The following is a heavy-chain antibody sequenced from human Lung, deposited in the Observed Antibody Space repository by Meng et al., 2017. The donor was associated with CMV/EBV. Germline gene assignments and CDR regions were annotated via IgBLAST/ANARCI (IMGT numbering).Heavy chain of an antibody. J-gene: IGHJ4*02. V-gene: IGHV3-48*03. CDR2: ISQTGSGI. Sequence: GGSLRLXXAASGFTFSDYEMNWVRQAPGKGLEWLSYISQTGSGIYYADSVKGRFTISRDNAKNSLYLQMNSLRADDTAVYFCARGGDGYNSAFDYWGQGAXVTVSS. D-gene: IGHD5-24*01. CDR1: GFTFSDYE. CDR3: ARGGDGYNSAFDY.